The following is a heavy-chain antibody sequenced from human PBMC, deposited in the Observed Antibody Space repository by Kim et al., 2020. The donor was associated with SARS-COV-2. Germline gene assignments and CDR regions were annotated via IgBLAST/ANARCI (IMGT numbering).Heavy chain of an antibody. CDR3: WRDMVQKDDYDSNA. D-gene: IGHD3-22*01. J-gene: IGHJ3*01. V-gene: IGHV3-33*01. CDR2: IWIDGSLD. CDR1: GFTFRDSV. Sequence: GGSLRLSCAASGFTFRDSVMHWVRQAPGKGLEWVGLIWIDGSLDYYADPVQGRFIIPRDNTKNTLYLHMISFRTEDAAVYYCWRDMVQKDDYDSNA.